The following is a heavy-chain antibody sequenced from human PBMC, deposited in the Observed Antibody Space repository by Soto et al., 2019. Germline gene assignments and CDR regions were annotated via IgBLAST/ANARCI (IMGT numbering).Heavy chain of an antibody. CDR1: GGTFSSYA. Sequence: SVKVSCKASGGTFSSYAISWVRQAPGQGLEWMGGIIPIFGTANYAQKFQGRVTITADESTSTAYMELSSLRSEDTAVYYCARELPHYYDSSGFYYWGQGTLFTVSS. J-gene: IGHJ4*02. D-gene: IGHD3-22*01. CDR2: IIPIFGTA. CDR3: ARELPHYYDSSGFYY. V-gene: IGHV1-69*13.